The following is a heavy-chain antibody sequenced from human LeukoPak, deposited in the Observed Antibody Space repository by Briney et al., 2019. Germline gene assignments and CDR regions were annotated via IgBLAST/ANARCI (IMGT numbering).Heavy chain of an antibody. J-gene: IGHJ4*02. CDR2: IIPILGIA. CDR1: GGTFSSYA. CDR3: ASYGSTMVRGVIIPHFDY. Sequence: SVKVSCKASGGTFSSYAISWVRQAPGQGLEWMGRIIPILGIANYAQKFQGRVTITADKSTSTAYMELSRLRSDDTAVYHCASYGSTMVRGVIIPHFDYWGQGTLVTVSS. D-gene: IGHD3-10*01. V-gene: IGHV1-69*04.